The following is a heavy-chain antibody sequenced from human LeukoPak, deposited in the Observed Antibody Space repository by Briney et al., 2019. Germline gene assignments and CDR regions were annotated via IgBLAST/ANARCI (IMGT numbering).Heavy chain of an antibody. CDR1: GGPISDYY. Sequence: SETLSLTCTVSGGPISDYYWSWIRQPPGQGLEWIGYIFHTGSTNYNPSLKSRVTISGDASKNQFSLKLSSVTAADTAVYYCARGAVAGLLRYWGQGTLVTVSS. CDR3: ARGAVAGLLRY. CDR2: IFHTGST. D-gene: IGHD6-19*01. J-gene: IGHJ4*02. V-gene: IGHV4-59*08.